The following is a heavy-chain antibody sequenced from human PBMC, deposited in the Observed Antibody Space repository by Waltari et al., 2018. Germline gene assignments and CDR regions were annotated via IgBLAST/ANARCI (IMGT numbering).Heavy chain of an antibody. CDR2: ISYDGSDE. J-gene: IGHJ4*02. Sequence: QVQLVESGGGVVHTGRSLRLFCEASGFTCGYHAMRWVRQAPGQGLDGVAGISYDGSDEYYADSVRGRFTISRDDSKDTVNLQMNSLRPEDTAVYYCARDGPLQIQSWYSFDYWGQGTLVTVSS. D-gene: IGHD5-18*01. CDR1: GFTCGYHA. V-gene: IGHV3-30*07. CDR3: ARDGPLQIQSWYSFDY.